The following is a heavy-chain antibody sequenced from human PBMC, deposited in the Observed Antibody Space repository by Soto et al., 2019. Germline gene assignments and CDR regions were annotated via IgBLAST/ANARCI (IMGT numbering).Heavy chain of an antibody. D-gene: IGHD6-13*01. V-gene: IGHV1-3*01. Sequence: ASVKVSCKASGYTFTSYAMHWVRQAPGQRLEWMGWINAGNGNTKYSQKFQGRVTITRDTSASTAYMELGSLRSEDTAVYYCARGPRIAAAGTDYYYGMDVWGQGTTVTVSS. J-gene: IGHJ6*02. CDR2: INAGNGNT. CDR1: GYTFTSYA. CDR3: ARGPRIAAAGTDYYYGMDV.